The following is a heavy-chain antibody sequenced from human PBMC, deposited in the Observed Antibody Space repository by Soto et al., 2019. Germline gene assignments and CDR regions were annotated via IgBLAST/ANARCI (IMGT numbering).Heavy chain of an antibody. V-gene: IGHV3-30-3*01. J-gene: IGHJ6*02. CDR3: ARGIVPYGMDV. Sequence: QVQLVESGGGVVQPGRSLRLSCAASGFTFSSYAMHWVRQAPGKGLEWVAVISYDGSNKYYADSVKGRFTISRDNSKNTLYPQMNSLRAEDTAVYYCARGIVPYGMDVWGQGTTVTVSS. D-gene: IGHD2-8*01. CDR1: GFTFSSYA. CDR2: ISYDGSNK.